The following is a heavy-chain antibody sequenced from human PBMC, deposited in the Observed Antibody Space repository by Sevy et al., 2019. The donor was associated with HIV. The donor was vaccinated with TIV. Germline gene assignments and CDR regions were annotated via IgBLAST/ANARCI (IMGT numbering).Heavy chain of an antibody. J-gene: IGHJ4*02. D-gene: IGHD1-26*01. Sequence: SETLSLTCTVAGGSITSLYWNWIRQPPGKGLEWIANIYYNGHINYNPSLKSRVTLSLDTSKNQFSLRLSSVTAADTAMYYCAGENAWGRGYSWGQGTLVTVSS. CDR1: GGSITSLY. V-gene: IGHV4-59*08. CDR2: IYYNGHI. CDR3: AGENAWGRGYS.